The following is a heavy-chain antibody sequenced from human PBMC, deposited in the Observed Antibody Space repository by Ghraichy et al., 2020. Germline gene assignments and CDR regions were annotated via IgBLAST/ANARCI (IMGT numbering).Heavy chain of an antibody. CDR2: SGRHGDT. V-gene: IGHV3-23*01. D-gene: IGHD3-9*01. CDR3: VRAPYFYYGMDV. CDR1: GFTFDSDA. J-gene: IGHJ6*02. Sequence: GGSLRLSCAASGFTFDSDAMSWVRQAPGKGLEWVSTSGRHGDTYYAGSVKGRFTISRDNSKNTLYLQMYSLPAEDTAIYYCVRAPYFYYGMDVWGQGTTVTVSS.